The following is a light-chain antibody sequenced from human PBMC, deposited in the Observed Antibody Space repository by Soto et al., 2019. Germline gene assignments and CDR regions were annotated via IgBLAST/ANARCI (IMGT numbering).Light chain of an antibody. V-gene: IGLV2-18*02. CDR1: SSDVGSNNH. CDR2: EVI. J-gene: IGLJ1*01. CDR3: SSFTGSKTYV. Sequence: QSVLTQPPSVSGSPGQSATISCTGTSSDVGSNNHVSWYQQPPGTAPKLIIYEVINRPSGVPDRFSGSKSANTASLTISGLQPEDEADYYCSSFTGSKTYVFGTGTKVTVL.